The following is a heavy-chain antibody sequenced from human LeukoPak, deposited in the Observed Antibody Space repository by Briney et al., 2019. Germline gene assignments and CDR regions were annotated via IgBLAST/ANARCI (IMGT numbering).Heavy chain of an antibody. Sequence: GASVKVSCKASGYTFTGYYMHWVRQAPGQGLEWMGRINPNSGGTNYAQKFQGRVTMTRDTSISTAYMELSRLRSDDTAVYYCARGKSLSYGFWSGYYTLNWFDPWGQGTLVTVSS. J-gene: IGHJ5*02. V-gene: IGHV1-2*06. CDR3: ARGKSLSYGFWSGYYTLNWFDP. D-gene: IGHD3-3*01. CDR1: GYTFTGYY. CDR2: INPNSGGT.